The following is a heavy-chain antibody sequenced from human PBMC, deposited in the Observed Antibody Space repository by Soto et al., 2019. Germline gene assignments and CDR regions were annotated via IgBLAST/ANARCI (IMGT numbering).Heavy chain of an antibody. CDR2: FSVSGGNT. Sequence: GGSLRLSCVASGFTFSSYAMSWVRQAPGKGLEWVSVFSVSGGNTYYADSVKGRFTISRDNSKNTLYLQMNSLRAEDTAVYYCARGQPGIAAAGVDYWGQGTLVTVSS. J-gene: IGHJ4*02. V-gene: IGHV3-23*01. CDR1: GFTFSSYA. CDR3: ARGQPGIAAAGVDY. D-gene: IGHD6-13*01.